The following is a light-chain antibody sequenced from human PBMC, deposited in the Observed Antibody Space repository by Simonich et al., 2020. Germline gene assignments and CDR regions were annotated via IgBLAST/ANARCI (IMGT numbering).Light chain of an antibody. V-gene: IGLV6-57*03. J-gene: IGLJ3*02. CDR3: QTWGTGINWV. CDR2: EDN. Sequence: NFMLTQPHSVSESPGKTVTISCTRSSGSIASNYVQWYQQRPGSAPTTVIYEDNQRPSGVPDRFSGSIDSSSNSASLTISGLKTEDEADYYCQTWGTGINWVFGGGTKLTVL. CDR1: SGSIASNY.